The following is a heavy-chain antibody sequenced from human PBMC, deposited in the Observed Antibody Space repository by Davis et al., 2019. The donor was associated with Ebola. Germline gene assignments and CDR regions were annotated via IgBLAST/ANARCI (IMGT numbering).Heavy chain of an antibody. Sequence: ASVKVSCKVSGYTLTELSMHWVRQAPGKGLEWMGGFDPEDGETIYAQKFQGRVTMTEDTSTDTAYMELSSLRSEDTAVYYCATRVRCSSTSCYYYYGMDVWGQGTTVTVSS. D-gene: IGHD2-2*01. CDR1: GYTLTELS. V-gene: IGHV1-24*01. CDR2: FDPEDGET. J-gene: IGHJ6*02. CDR3: ATRVRCSSTSCYYYYGMDV.